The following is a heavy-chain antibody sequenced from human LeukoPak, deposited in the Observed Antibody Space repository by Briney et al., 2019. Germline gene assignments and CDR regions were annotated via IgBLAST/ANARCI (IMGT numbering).Heavy chain of an antibody. J-gene: IGHJ2*01. Sequence: ASVKVSCKVSGYTFTDYYMHWVRQAPGQGLEWMGIINPSGGSTSYAQKFQGRVTMTRDTSTSTVYMELSSLRSEDTAVYYCARDEGLRHWYFDLWGRGTLVTVSS. CDR1: GYTFTDYY. CDR2: INPSGGST. D-gene: IGHD4-17*01. CDR3: ARDEGLRHWYFDL. V-gene: IGHV1-46*01.